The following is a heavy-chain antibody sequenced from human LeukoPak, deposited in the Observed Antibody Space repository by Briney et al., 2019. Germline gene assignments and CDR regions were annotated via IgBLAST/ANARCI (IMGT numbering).Heavy chain of an antibody. CDR1: GGSISSSSYY. CDR3: ARERGSLRGDAFDI. CDR2: IYYSGST. D-gene: IGHD3-10*01. Sequence: SETLSLTCTVSGGSISSSSYYWGWIRQPPGKGLEWIGSIYYSGSTYYNPSLKSRVTISVDTSKNQFSLKLSSVTAADTAIYYCARERGSLRGDAFDIWGQGTVVTVSS. J-gene: IGHJ3*02. V-gene: IGHV4-39*07.